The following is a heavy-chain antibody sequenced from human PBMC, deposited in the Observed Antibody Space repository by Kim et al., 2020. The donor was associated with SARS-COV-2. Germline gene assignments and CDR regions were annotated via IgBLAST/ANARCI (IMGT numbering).Heavy chain of an antibody. CDR1: GFTFTSSA. Sequence: SVKVSCKASGFTFTSSAVQWVRQARGQRLEWIGWIVVGSGNTNYAQKFQERVTITRDMSTSTAYMELSSLRSEDTAVYYCAAAGPTSDVDTAMVIIGMDVWGQGTTVTVSS. V-gene: IGHV1-58*01. CDR2: IVVGSGNT. J-gene: IGHJ6*02. CDR3: AAAGPTSDVDTAMVIIGMDV. D-gene: IGHD5-18*01.